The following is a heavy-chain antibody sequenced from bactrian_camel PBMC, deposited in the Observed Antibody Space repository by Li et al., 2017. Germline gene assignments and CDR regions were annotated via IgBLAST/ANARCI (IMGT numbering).Heavy chain of an antibody. V-gene: IGHV3S40*01. CDR1: GYQNSNKR. CDR3: AFRPASACGAGTWVQMARAVDNFRR. D-gene: IGHD6*01. Sequence: VQLVESGGGSVQAGGSLRLACVASGYQNSNKRVSWIRQAPGKEHEGVAVLYTGGGSEYYADSVKGRFIISEDNAKKTVYLQMNSLEPGDTDVYYCAFRPASACGAGTWVQMARAVDNFRRWGQGTQVTVS. CDR2: LYTGGGSE. J-gene: IGHJ6*01.